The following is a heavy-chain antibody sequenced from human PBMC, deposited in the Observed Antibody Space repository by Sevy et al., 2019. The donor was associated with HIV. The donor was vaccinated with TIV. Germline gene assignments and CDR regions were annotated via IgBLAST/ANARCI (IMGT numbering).Heavy chain of an antibody. J-gene: IGHJ4*02. Sequence: LSLTCAASGFTFSSYGMHWVRQAPGKGLEWVALIWFDGSNTYYADSVKGRFTISRDIAKNTLHLQMNSLRGEDTAVYYCARDLEFYDNGDYGPAFMPDYWGQRTLVTVSS. CDR2: IWFDGSNT. V-gene: IGHV3-33*01. CDR3: ARDLEFYDNGDYGPAFMPDY. D-gene: IGHD4-17*01. CDR1: GFTFSSYG.